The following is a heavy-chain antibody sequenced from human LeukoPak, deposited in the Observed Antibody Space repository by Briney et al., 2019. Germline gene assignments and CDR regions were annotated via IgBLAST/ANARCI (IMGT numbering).Heavy chain of an antibody. CDR2: INSDGSTT. V-gene: IGHV3-74*01. Sequence: PGGSLRLSCAASEFTLSSYWMHWVRQAPGKGLVWVSRINSDGSTTSYADSVKGRFTISRDNAKNSLYMQMNSLRAEDTAVYYCARDPRPWYGDYGFSYYYYYMDVWGKGTTVTISS. D-gene: IGHD4-17*01. J-gene: IGHJ6*03. CDR1: EFTLSSYW. CDR3: ARDPRPWYGDYGFSYYYYYMDV.